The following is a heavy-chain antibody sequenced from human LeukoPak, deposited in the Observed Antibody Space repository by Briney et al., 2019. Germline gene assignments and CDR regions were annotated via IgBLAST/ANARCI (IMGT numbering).Heavy chain of an antibody. J-gene: IGHJ3*02. CDR1: GYTFTDYY. D-gene: IGHD3-22*01. Sequence: RASVKVSCKASGYTFTDYYMHWVRQAPGQGLEWMGWINPNSGGTNYAQKFQGRVTMTRDTSISTAYMELSRLRSDDTAVYYCARADPFFDSSGYHYAFDIWGQGTMVTVSS. V-gene: IGHV1-2*02. CDR2: INPNSGGT. CDR3: ARADPFFDSSGYHYAFDI.